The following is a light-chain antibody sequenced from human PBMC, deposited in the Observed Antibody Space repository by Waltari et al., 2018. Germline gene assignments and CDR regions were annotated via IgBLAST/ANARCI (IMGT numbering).Light chain of an antibody. J-gene: IGLJ2*01. CDR3: QTWGTGIPVV. V-gene: IGLV4-69*01. Sequence: QLVLTQSPSASASLGASVKLTCTLSSGHSSYAIAWHQQQPEKGPRYLMKLNSAGSHSKGDGIPDRFSRSSSGAERYLTISSLQSEDEADYYCQTWGTGIPVVFGGGTKLTVL. CDR2: LNSAGSH. CDR1: SGHSSYA.